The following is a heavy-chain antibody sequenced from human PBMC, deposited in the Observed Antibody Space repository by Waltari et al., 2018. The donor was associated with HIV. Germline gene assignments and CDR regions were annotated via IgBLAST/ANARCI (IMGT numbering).Heavy chain of an antibody. CDR3: TKAVAGFYYFDY. J-gene: IGHJ4*02. V-gene: IGHV3-49*04. Sequence: EVQLVESGGGLVQPGRSLRLSCAASGFSFGDSSMSWVRQAPGKGLEWVGFIRSKTYGGTTEDAASVKGRFTISRDESKSIAYLQMNSLKTEDTAVYYCTKAVAGFYYFDYWGQGTQVTVSS. CDR2: IRSKTYGGTT. D-gene: IGHD6-19*01. CDR1: GFSFGDSS.